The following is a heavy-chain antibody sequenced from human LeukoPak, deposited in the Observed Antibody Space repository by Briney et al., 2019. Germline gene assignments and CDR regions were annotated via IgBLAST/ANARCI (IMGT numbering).Heavy chain of an antibody. V-gene: IGHV1-2*02. CDR3: ARTLYYYDSSGYYYPSNFDY. Sequence: ASVKVSCKASGYTFTGYYMHWVRQAPGQGLEWMGWINPNSGGTNYAQKLQGRVTMTTDTSTSTAYMELRSLRSDDTAVYYCARTLYYYDSSGYYYPSNFDYWGQGTLVTVSS. D-gene: IGHD3-22*01. CDR1: GYTFTGYY. J-gene: IGHJ4*02. CDR2: INPNSGGT.